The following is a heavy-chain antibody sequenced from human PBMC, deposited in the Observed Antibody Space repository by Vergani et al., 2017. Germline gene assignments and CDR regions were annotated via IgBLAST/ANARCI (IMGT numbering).Heavy chain of an antibody. CDR1: GFTFSSYA. J-gene: IGHJ4*02. CDR2: ISGSGGST. Sequence: VQLVESGGGVVQPGRSLRLSCAASGFTFSSYAMSWVRQAPGKGLEWVSAISGSGGSTYYADSVKGRFTISRDNSKNTLYLQMNSLRAEDTAVYYCALTTGGWSYYFDDWGQGTLVTVSS. D-gene: IGHD6-19*01. V-gene: IGHV3-23*04. CDR3: ALTTGGWSYYFDD.